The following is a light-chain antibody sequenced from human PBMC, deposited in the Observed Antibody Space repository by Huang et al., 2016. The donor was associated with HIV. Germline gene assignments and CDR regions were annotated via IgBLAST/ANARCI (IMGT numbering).Light chain of an antibody. V-gene: IGKV1-9*01. CDR3: QQLNSYPPT. CDR1: QGISSY. CDR2: AAS. Sequence: IQLTQSPSSLSASVGDRVTITCRASQGISSYLAWYQQKPGKAPKLLIYAASTLQSGVPSRFSGSESGTDFTLTISSLQPEDFATYHCQQLNSYPPTFGQGTKVEIK. J-gene: IGKJ1*01.